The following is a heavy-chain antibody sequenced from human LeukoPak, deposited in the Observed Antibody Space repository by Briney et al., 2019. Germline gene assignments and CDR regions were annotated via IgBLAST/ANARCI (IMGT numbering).Heavy chain of an antibody. CDR3: ARDYYDSRQQFIPLYYFDY. J-gene: IGHJ4*02. CDR2: IWYDGSNK. V-gene: IGHV3-33*01. Sequence: PGRSLRLSCAASGFTFSSYGMHWVRQAPGKGLEWVAVIWYDGSNKYYADSVKGRFTISRDNSKNTLYLQMNSLRAEDTAVYYCARDYYDSRQQFIPLYYFDYWGQGNLVTVSS. CDR1: GFTFSSYG. D-gene: IGHD3-22*01.